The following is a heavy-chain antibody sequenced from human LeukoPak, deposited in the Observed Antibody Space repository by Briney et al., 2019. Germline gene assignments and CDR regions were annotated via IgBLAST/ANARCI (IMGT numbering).Heavy chain of an antibody. CDR2: INHSGST. V-gene: IGHV4-34*01. CDR1: GGSFSGYY. D-gene: IGHD3-22*01. J-gene: IGHJ4*02. Sequence: SETLSLTCAVYGGSFSGYYWSWIRQPPGKGLEWIGEINHSGSTNYNPSLKSRVTISVDTSKNQFSLKLSSVTAADTAVYYCARGDIAYYYDSSGLAYFDYWGQGTLVTVSS. CDR3: ARGDIAYYYDSSGLAYFDY.